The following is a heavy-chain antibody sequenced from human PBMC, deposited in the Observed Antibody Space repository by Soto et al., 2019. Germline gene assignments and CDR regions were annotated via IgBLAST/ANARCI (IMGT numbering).Heavy chain of an antibody. D-gene: IGHD6-19*01. CDR1: GDSYSISTYS. J-gene: IGHJ5*02. CDR2: IYQSGVT. Sequence: SETLSLTCNMSGDSYSISTYSWSWIRQPPGKALQWIGFIYQSGVTSYNPSLASRVSISLDRSNNQCSLKLKSVTAADTAVYFCAGMPYTSGLSFDPWGPGTLVTVSS. CDR3: AGMPYTSGLSFDP. V-gene: IGHV4-30-2*01.